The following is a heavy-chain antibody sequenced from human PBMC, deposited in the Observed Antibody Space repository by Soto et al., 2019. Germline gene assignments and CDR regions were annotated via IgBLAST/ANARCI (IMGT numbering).Heavy chain of an antibody. D-gene: IGHD6-13*01. Sequence: AASVKVSCKASGYTFTSYGISWVRQAPGQGLEWMGWISAYNGNTNYAQKLQGRVTMTTDTSTSTAYMELRSLRSDDTAVYYCARSPRQLARHYYFDYWGQGTLVTVSS. CDR3: ARSPRQLARHYYFDY. J-gene: IGHJ4*02. V-gene: IGHV1-18*01. CDR1: GYTFTSYG. CDR2: ISAYNGNT.